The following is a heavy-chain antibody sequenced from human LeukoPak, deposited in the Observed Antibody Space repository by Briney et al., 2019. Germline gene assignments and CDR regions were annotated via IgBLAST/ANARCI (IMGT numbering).Heavy chain of an antibody. CDR3: AKDTPLLGSSLNAFDI. CDR2: IRYDGSNK. V-gene: IGHV3-30*02. Sequence: GGSLRLSCSASGFTFSSYGMHWVRQAPGKGLEWVAFIRYDGSNKYYADSVKGRITISRDNSKNTLYLQMNSLRAEDTAVYYCAKDTPLLGSSLNAFDIWGQGTMVTVSS. CDR1: GFTFSSYG. J-gene: IGHJ3*02. D-gene: IGHD6-6*01.